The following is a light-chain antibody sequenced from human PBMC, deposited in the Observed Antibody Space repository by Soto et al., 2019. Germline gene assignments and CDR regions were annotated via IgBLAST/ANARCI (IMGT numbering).Light chain of an antibody. CDR3: QQYGSPLIT. Sequence: VSKQPLCTLSTPPEERATLSCRASQSVGSRFLAWYQQKAGQAPRLLIYGDSSRATGITDRFSGSGSGTDFPLTISMLEAEDSAVYCCQQYGSPLITFGQGTRLEIK. V-gene: IGKV3-20*01. CDR1: QSVGSRF. CDR2: GDS. J-gene: IGKJ5*01.